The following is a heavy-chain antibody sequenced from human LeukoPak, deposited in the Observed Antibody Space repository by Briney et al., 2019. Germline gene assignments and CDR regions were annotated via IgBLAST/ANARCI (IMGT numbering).Heavy chain of an antibody. D-gene: IGHD4-23*01. CDR3: ARSYGGPNNWFDP. CDR2: IYYSGST. Sequence: SETLSLTCTVSGGSISSSSYYWGRIHQPPGKGLEWIGSIYYSGSTYYNPSLKSRVTISVDTSKNQFSLKLSSVTAADTAVYYCARSYGGPNNWFDPWGQGTLVTVSS. V-gene: IGHV4-39*01. CDR1: GGSISSSSYY. J-gene: IGHJ5*02.